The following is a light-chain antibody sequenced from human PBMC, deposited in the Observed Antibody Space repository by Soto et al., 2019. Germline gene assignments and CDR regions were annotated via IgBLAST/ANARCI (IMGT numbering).Light chain of an antibody. CDR3: QSYDNSLSYV. CDR1: SSNIGAGYD. V-gene: IGLV1-40*01. CDR2: YNT. Sequence: QSALTQPPSVSGAPGQRVPISCTGRSSNIGAGYDVHWYQQLPGMAPKLLIYYNTNRPSGVPDRFSGSKSGTSASLAITGLQAEDEADYYCQSYDNSLSYVFGTGTKVTVL. J-gene: IGLJ1*01.